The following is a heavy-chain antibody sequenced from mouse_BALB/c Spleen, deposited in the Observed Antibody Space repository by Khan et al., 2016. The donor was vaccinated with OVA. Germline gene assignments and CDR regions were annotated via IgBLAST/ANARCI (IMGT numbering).Heavy chain of an antibody. D-gene: IGHD1-1*01. CDR3: ARGNYYGYAMDY. J-gene: IGHJ4*01. Sequence: EVQLQESGPGLVKPSQSLSLTCTVTGYSITSNYAWNWIRQFPGNKLEWMGYISYSGSTNYNPSPKSRISITRDTSKNQFFLQLNSVTTEDTATYYWARGNYYGYAMDYWGQGTSITVSS. V-gene: IGHV3-2*02. CDR1: GYSITSNYA. CDR2: ISYSGST.